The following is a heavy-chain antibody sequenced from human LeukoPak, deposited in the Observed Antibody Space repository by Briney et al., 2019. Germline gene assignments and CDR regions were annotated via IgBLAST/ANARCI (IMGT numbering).Heavy chain of an antibody. Sequence: PGGSLRLSCAASGFTFDDYTMHWVRQAPGKGLEWVSLISWDGGSTYYADSVKGRFTISRDNSKNSLYLQMNSLRTEDTALYYCAKETTAHDGGLCYYYMDVWGKGTTVTVSS. J-gene: IGHJ6*03. D-gene: IGHD4-11*01. V-gene: IGHV3-43*01. CDR3: AKETTAHDGGLCYYYMDV. CDR2: ISWDGGST. CDR1: GFTFDDYT.